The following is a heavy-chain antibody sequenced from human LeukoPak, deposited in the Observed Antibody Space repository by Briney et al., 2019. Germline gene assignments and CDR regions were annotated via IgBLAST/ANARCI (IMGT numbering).Heavy chain of an antibody. CDR1: RGTFSSYA. CDR2: IIPIFGTA. D-gene: IGHD3-9*01. Sequence: SVKVSCLPSRGTFSSYAISWVRPPPGQGLEWMGGIIPIFGTANYAQKFQGRVTITADESTSTAYMELGSLRSEDTAVYYCAMARGLRYFDWLGSDYWGQRTLVTVSS. J-gene: IGHJ4*02. CDR3: AMARGLRYFDWLGSDY. V-gene: IGHV1-69*13.